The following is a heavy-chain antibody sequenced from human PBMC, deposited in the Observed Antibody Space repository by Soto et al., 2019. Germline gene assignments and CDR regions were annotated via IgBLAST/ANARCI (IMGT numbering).Heavy chain of an antibody. J-gene: IGHJ1*01. V-gene: IGHV4-34*01. CDR2: INHVGIT. CDR3: ARGAPGRDGYNLDFQH. Sequence: PSETLSLTCAVSGGSFRGFYWTWIRQSPGKGLEWLGDINHVGITNYNPSLKSRVSIPVDTSKSQFSLKLSSVTAADTAVYYCARGAPGRDGYNLDFQHWGQGTLVTVSS. D-gene: IGHD5-12*01. CDR1: GGSFRGFY.